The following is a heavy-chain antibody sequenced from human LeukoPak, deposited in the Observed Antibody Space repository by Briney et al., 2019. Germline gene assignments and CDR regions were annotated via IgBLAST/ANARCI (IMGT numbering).Heavy chain of an antibody. CDR1: GYTFTSYA. CDR2: MNPNSGNT. CDR3: ARGSSGHNYYYYYYMDV. D-gene: IGHD6-19*01. J-gene: IGHJ6*03. V-gene: IGHV1-8*02. Sequence: GASVKVSRKASGYTFTSYAMNWVRQAPGQGLEWMGWMNPNSGNTGYAQKFQGRVTMTRNTSISTAYMELSSLRSEDTAVYYCARGSSGHNYYYYYYMDVWGKGTTVTISS.